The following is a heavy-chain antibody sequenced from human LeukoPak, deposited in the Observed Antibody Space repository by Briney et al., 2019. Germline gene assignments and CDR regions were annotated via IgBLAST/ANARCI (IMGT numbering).Heavy chain of an antibody. J-gene: IGHJ4*02. D-gene: IGHD5-12*01. CDR3: ARQYSGYDY. V-gene: IGHV3-21*01. CDR1: GFTFSAYS. CDR2: VITSGNYI. Sequence: GGSLRLSCAASGFTFSAYSMNWVRQAPGKGLEWVSSVITSGNYIYYADSVKGRFTIPRDNAKNSLFLQMNSLRAEDTAVYYCARQYSGYDYWGQGTLVTVSS.